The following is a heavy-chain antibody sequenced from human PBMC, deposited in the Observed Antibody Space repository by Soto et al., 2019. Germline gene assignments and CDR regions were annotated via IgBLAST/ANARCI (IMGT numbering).Heavy chain of an antibody. CDR2: IYHSGST. D-gene: IGHD6-19*01. CDR1: GGSISSSNW. Sequence: QVQLQESGPGLVKPSGTLSLTCAVSGGSISSSNWWSWVRQPPGKGLEWIGEIYHSGSTNYNPSLKSRVTISVDKSKNQFSLKLSSVTAADTAVYYCAREMGRRSGWYYYYYGMDVWGQGTTVTVSS. CDR3: AREMGRRSGWYYYYYGMDV. V-gene: IGHV4-4*02. J-gene: IGHJ6*02.